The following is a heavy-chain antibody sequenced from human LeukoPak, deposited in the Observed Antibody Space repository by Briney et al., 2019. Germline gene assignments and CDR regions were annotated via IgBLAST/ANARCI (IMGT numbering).Heavy chain of an antibody. V-gene: IGHV3-7*01. CDR2: IKQDGSEK. CDR3: ASHTYCGGDCYQYYFDY. D-gene: IGHD2-21*02. J-gene: IGHJ4*02. Sequence: GGSLRLSCAASEFTFSYWMSWVRQAPGKGLEWVANIKQDGSEKYYVDSVKGRFTISRDNAKNSPYLQMNSLRAEDTAVYYCASHTYCGGDCYQYYFDYWGQGTLVIVSS. CDR1: EFTFSYW.